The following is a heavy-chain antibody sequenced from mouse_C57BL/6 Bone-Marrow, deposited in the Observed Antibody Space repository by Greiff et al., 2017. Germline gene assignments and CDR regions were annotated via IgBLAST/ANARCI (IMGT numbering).Heavy chain of an antibody. Sequence: EVHLVESGGGLVKPGGSLKLSCAASGFTFSSYAMSWVRQTPEKRLEWVATISDGGSYTYYPDNVKGRFTISRDNAKNNLYLQMSHLKSEDTAMYYWARESSNYYFDYWGQGTTLTVSS. V-gene: IGHV5-4*01. J-gene: IGHJ2*01. CDR3: ARESSNYYFDY. D-gene: IGHD2-5*01. CDR2: ISDGGSYT. CDR1: GFTFSSYA.